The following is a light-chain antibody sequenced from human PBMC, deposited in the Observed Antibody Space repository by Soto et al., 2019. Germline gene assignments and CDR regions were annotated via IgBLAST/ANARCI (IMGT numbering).Light chain of an antibody. CDR2: KVS. Sequence: DVVMTQSPLSLPVTLGQPASISCRSSQSLLYSDGNTYLSWFQQRPGQSPRRLIYKVSIRDSGVPDRFSGSGSGTNFTLKITRVEDEDVGVYYCMQGTLWPPRTFGQGTKVEIK. CDR1: QSLLYSDGNTY. J-gene: IGKJ1*01. CDR3: MQGTLWPPRT. V-gene: IGKV2-30*01.